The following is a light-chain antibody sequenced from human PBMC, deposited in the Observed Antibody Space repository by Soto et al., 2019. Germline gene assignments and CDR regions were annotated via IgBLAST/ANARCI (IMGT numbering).Light chain of an antibody. CDR3: QQANSFPWT. Sequence: DIQMTQSPSSVSASVGDRVTISCRAGHGISSWLAWYQQKPGKAPKLLIYGASTLQSGVPSRFSGSGSGTDFTLTISSLQPEDFATYYCQQANSFPWTFGQGTKVEIK. J-gene: IGKJ1*01. CDR1: HGISSW. CDR2: GAS. V-gene: IGKV1-12*01.